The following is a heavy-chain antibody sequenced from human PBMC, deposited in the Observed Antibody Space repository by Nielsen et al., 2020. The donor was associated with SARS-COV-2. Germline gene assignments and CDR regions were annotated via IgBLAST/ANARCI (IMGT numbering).Heavy chain of an antibody. J-gene: IGHJ4*02. CDR3: ASQAVLLNCSGGSCYSGLY. CDR2: IFFSGST. V-gene: IGHV4-31*02. Sequence: WIRQPPGKGLEWIGNIFFSGSTYYNPSLKSRVTISVDTSKNQFSLKLSSVTAADTAVYYCASQAVLLNCSGGSCYSGLYWGQGTLVTVSS. D-gene: IGHD2-15*01.